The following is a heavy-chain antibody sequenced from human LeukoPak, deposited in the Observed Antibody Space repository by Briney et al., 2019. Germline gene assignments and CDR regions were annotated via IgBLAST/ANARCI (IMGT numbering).Heavy chain of an antibody. Sequence: ASVKVSCKASGYTFTSYGISWVRQAPGQGLEWMGWISAYNGNTNYAQKFQGRVTMTRDTSSSTAYMELSRLRSDDTAVCYCARSGVDTYGLQASGDFDYWGQGILVTVSS. J-gene: IGHJ4*02. D-gene: IGHD5-18*01. CDR1: GYTFTSYG. V-gene: IGHV1-18*01. CDR3: ARSGVDTYGLQASGDFDY. CDR2: ISAYNGNT.